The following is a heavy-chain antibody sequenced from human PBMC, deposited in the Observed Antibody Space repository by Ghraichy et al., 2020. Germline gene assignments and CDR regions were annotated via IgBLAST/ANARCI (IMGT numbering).Heavy chain of an antibody. D-gene: IGHD4-23*01. CDR3: ARDNTVVTRIASFDY. V-gene: IGHV3-48*02. CDR2: ISSSSSTI. CDR1: GFTFSSYS. J-gene: IGHJ4*02. Sequence: GGSLRLSCAASGFTFSSYSMNWVRQAPGKGLEWVSYISSSSSTIYYADSVKGRFTISRDNAKNSLYLQMNSLRDEDTAVYYCARDNTVVTRIASFDYWGQGTLVTVSS.